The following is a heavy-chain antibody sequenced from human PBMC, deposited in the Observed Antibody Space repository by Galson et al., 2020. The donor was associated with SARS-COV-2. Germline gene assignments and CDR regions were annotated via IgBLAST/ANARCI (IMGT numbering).Heavy chain of an antibody. CDR3: ARDWSTSRRGACEI. V-gene: IGHV1-18*01. Sequence: ASVKVSCKSSGYTFNTYGISWVRQASGQGLEWMGWISSNSGNTYYAQKFQGRVTLTRDKFTSTVYMELRGLTSDDTAVYYCARDWSTSRRGACEIWGQGTQVTVSS. D-gene: IGHD3-3*01. CDR2: ISSNSGNT. CDR1: GYTFNTYG. J-gene: IGHJ3*02.